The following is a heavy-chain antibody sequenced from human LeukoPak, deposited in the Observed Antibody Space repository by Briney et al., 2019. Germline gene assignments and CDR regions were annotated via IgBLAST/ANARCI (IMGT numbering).Heavy chain of an antibody. CDR3: ARQLTTEKQFDY. CDR2: IYYSGST. J-gene: IGHJ4*02. Sequence: PSETLSLTCTVSGGSISSSSYYWGWIRQPPGKGLEWIGSIYYSGSTYYNPSLKSRVTISVDTSKNQFPLKLSSVTAADTAVYYCARQLTTEKQFDYWGQGTLVTVSS. D-gene: IGHD4-11*01. CDR1: GGSISSSSYY. V-gene: IGHV4-39*01.